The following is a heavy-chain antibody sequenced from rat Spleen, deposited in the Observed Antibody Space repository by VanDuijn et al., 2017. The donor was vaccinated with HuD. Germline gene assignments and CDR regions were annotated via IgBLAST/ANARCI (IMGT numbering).Heavy chain of an antibody. D-gene: IGHD1-4*01. CDR2: IWGDGST. J-gene: IGHJ4*01. V-gene: IGHV2-77*01. Sequence: QVQLKESGPGLVQPSQTLSLTCTVSGFSLTSYVVHWVRQAPGKGLEWKGIIWGDGSTNYNSALKSRLSISRDTSKSQVFLTMNSLQTDDTAVYYCAQLPGYNYVMDAWGQGASVTVSS. CDR3: AQLPGYNYVMDA. CDR1: GFSLTSYV.